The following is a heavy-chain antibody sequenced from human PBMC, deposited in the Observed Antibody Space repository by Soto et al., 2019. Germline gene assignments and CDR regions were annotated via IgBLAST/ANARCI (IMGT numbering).Heavy chain of an antibody. V-gene: IGHV4-34*01. Sequence: SETLSLTCAVYSGSFSGFYWSWIRQPPGKGLEWIGEIDHSGSTNYNPSLKSRVTVSVDTSKSQLSLKLTSVTAADTAIYYCARRHSSGWYYFDYWGQGTLVTVSS. CDR1: SGSFSGFY. CDR2: IDHSGST. CDR3: ARRHSSGWYYFDY. D-gene: IGHD6-19*01. J-gene: IGHJ4*02.